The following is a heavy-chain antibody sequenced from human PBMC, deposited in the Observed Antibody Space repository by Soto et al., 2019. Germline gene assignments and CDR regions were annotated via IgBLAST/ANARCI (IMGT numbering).Heavy chain of an antibody. CDR1: GYTFTGHY. J-gene: IGHJ4*02. CDR2: IGPESGAT. V-gene: IGHV1-2*02. Sequence: ASGKVSCKASGYTFTGHYIHWLRQAPEQGPEWMGEIGPESGATRYAQKFQGRVTMTMDMSITTVYMELSNLRPDDTAVYYCGRGRSGQIVVFYWGQGTPVTVSS. CDR3: GRGRSGQIVVFY. D-gene: IGHD5-12*01.